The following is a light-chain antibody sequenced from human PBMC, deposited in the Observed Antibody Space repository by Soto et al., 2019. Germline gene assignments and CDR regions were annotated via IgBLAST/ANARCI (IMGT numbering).Light chain of an antibody. Sequence: QSVVTQPPSASGTPGQKVTISCSGGSSNIGGNAVNWYQVLPGMAPKLLIYSNDQRPSGVPDRFSASKSGTSASLAISELQSEDEADYYCATWDDTLNGLFGGGTKLTVL. J-gene: IGLJ2*01. V-gene: IGLV1-44*01. CDR1: SSNIGGNA. CDR3: ATWDDTLNGL. CDR2: SND.